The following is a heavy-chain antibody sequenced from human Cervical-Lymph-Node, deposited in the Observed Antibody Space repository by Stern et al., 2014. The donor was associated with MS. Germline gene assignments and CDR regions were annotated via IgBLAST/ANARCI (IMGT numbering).Heavy chain of an antibody. J-gene: IGHJ4*02. D-gene: IGHD1-26*01. Sequence: QVQLVQSGGGVVQPGGSLRLSCAGSGFTFSSYGMHWVRQVPGKGLEWVALIWYDGSDKYYADSLKGRFTISRDNATNPLYLQMNSLRAEDTAVYYCARDAMYSGGYPDYWGRGTLVTVSS. CDR3: ARDAMYSGGYPDY. V-gene: IGHV3-33*01. CDR2: IWYDGSDK. CDR1: GFTFSSYG.